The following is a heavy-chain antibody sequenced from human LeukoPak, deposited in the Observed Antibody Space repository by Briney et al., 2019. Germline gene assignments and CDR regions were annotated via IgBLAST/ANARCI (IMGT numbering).Heavy chain of an antibody. CDR1: GFTFSSYG. J-gene: IGHJ4*02. CDR2: ISYDGSNK. V-gene: IGHV3-30*03. Sequence: GGSLRLSCAASGFTFSSYGMHWVRQAPGKGLEWVAVISYDGSNKYYADSVKGRFTISRDNSKNTLYLQMNSLRAEDTAVYYCARVPLWSMHSFDYWGQGTLVTVSS. CDR3: ARVPLWSMHSFDY. D-gene: IGHD3-16*01.